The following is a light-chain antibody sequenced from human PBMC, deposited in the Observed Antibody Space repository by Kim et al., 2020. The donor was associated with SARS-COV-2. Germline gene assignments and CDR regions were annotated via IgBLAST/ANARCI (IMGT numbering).Light chain of an antibody. J-gene: IGKJ2*01. CDR3: QQYSSSPYT. V-gene: IGKV3-20*01. CDR2: GTS. CDR1: QSINSVY. Sequence: EIVLTQSPGTLSLSAGERASLSCRASQSINSVYLTWYQQKPGQAPRLLIYGTSSRATGIPDRFSGSGSGTDFTLTISRLEPEDFAVYYCQQYSSSPYTFGQGTNLEI.